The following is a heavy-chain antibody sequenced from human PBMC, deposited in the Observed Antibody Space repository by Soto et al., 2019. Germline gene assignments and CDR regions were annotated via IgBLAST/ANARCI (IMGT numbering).Heavy chain of an antibody. J-gene: IGHJ4*02. CDR2: ISYDGSNK. CDR3: AKPESDTATPVLDY. D-gene: IGHD5-18*01. CDR1: GFTFSSYG. Sequence: PGGSLRLSCAASGFTFSSYGMHWVRQAPGKGLEWVAVISYDGSNKYYADSVKGRFTISRDNSKNTLYLQMNSLRAEDTDVYYCAKPESDTATPVLDYWGQGTLVTVSS. V-gene: IGHV3-30*18.